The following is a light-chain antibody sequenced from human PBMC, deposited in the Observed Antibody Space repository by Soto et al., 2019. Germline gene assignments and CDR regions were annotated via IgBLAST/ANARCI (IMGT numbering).Light chain of an antibody. CDR2: EVY. V-gene: IGLV2-14*01. J-gene: IGLJ1*01. Sequence: QSVLTQPASVSGSPGQSITIPCTGSSNDIGDYNYVSWYQQHPGKAPQLLIFEVYNRPAGVSNRFSGSKSGNTASLTISGLQPGDEGDYYCSSYSSSNTLEVFGGGTKGTVL. CDR3: SSYSSSNTLEV. CDR1: SNDIGDYNY.